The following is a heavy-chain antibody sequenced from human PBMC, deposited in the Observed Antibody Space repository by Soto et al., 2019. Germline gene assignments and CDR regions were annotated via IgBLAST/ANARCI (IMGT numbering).Heavy chain of an antibody. J-gene: IGHJ4*02. V-gene: IGHV4-59*08. CDR1: GGSIGGYF. CDR2: IYYDGST. D-gene: IGHD6-13*01. CDR3: ARSMVGAAAGKGLRDN. Sequence: PSGTLSLTCTVSGGSIGGYFWSWIRQPPGKGLEWIGHIYYDGSTYYNPSLKSRVTISVDTSKNQFSLELISVTATDTAVYYCARSMVGAAAGKGLRDNWGLGTLVTVSS.